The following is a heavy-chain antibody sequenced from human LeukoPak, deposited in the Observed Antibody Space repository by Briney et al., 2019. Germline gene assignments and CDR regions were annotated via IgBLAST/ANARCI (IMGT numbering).Heavy chain of an antibody. D-gene: IGHD5-24*01. J-gene: IGHJ6*03. CDR1: GYTFTGYY. CDR3: ASVEMATIHDYYYMDV. CDR2: INPNSGGT. V-gene: IGHV1-2*06. Sequence: ASVKVSCKASGYTFTGYYMHWVRQAPGQGLEWMGRINPNSGGTNYAQKFQGRVTMTRDTSISIAYMELSRLRSDDTAVYYCASVEMATIHDYYYMDVWGKGTTVTVSS.